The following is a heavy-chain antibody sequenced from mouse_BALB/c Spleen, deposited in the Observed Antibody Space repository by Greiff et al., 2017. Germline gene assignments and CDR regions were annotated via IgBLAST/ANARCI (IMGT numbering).Heavy chain of an antibody. CDR3: TIDYAWFAY. J-gene: IGHJ3*01. Sequence: VQLQQSGPELVKPGASVKISCKASGYTFTDYYINWVKQKPGQGLEWIGNIDPYYGGTSYNQKFKGKATLTVDKSSSTAYMQLKSLTSEDSAVYYCTIDYAWFAYWGQGTLVTVSA. V-gene: IGHV1-77*01. CDR2: IDPYYGGT. D-gene: IGHD2-4*01. CDR1: GYTFTDYY.